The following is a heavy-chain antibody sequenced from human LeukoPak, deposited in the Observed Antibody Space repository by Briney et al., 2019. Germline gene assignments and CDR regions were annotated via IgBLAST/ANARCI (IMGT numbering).Heavy chain of an antibody. J-gene: IGHJ4*02. CDR1: GFTFSSYW. Sequence: GGSLRLSCAASGFTFSSYWMTWVRQAPGKGLEWVGRIKSKTDGGTTDYAAPVKGRFTISRDDSKNTLYLQMNSLKTEDTAVYYCTTDGWYSSSVDYWGQGTLVTVSS. D-gene: IGHD6-13*01. V-gene: IGHV3-15*01. CDR3: TTDGWYSSSVDY. CDR2: IKSKTDGGTT.